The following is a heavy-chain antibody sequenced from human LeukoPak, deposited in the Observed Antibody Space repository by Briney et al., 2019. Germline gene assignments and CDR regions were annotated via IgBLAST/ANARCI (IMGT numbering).Heavy chain of an antibody. J-gene: IGHJ4*02. CDR3: ARLGPYGDYSPYYFDY. V-gene: IGHV3-7*01. D-gene: IGHD4-17*01. CDR1: GLTFSDYW. Sequence: GGSLRLSCAVSGLTFSDYWMHWVRQAPGKGLEWVANIKQDGSEKYYVDSVKGRFTISRDNAKNSLYLQMNSLRAEDTAVYYCARLGPYGDYSPYYFDYWGQGTLVTVSS. CDR2: IKQDGSEK.